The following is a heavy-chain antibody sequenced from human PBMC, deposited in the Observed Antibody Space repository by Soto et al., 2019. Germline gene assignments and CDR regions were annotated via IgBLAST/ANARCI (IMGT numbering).Heavy chain of an antibody. CDR3: AKNQPSWATRAAFDY. V-gene: IGHV3-23*01. J-gene: IGHJ4*02. CDR1: GFTFSNYA. D-gene: IGHD2-2*01. Sequence: SGFTFSNYAMNWVRQAPGKGLEWVSGISGGSGDSTFYADSVKGRFTISRDNSKNTLHLQMNSLRTEDTAVYYCAKNQPSWATRAAFDYWGQGTLVTAPQ. CDR2: ISGGSGDST.